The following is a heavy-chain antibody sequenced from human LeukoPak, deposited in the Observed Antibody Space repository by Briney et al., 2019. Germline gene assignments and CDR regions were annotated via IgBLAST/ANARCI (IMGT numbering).Heavy chain of an antibody. CDR2: INYSGRT. CDR3: ARHEVEEWSPIVY. Sequence: SEPLSLTCTVSGGSISSYYWSWIRQPPGKAREWSGYINYSGRTNSNPPLKRPVTISVDTSKNQFSLKLSSVTAADTAVYYCARHEVEEWSPIVYGGQGTLVTVSS. V-gene: IGHV4-59*08. D-gene: IGHD3-3*01. CDR1: GGSISSYY. J-gene: IGHJ4*02.